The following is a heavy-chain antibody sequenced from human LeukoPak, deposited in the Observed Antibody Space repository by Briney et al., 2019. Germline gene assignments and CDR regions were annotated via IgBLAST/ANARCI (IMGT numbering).Heavy chain of an antibody. Sequence: GGSLRLSCAASGFIVSDNYMSWVRQAPGKGLEWVSLIYGGGSTYYADSVTGRFTISRDNAKNSLYLQMNSLRAEDTAVYYCARLDYDILTGYYTPGYWGQGTLVTVSS. CDR3: ARLDYDILTGYYTPGY. J-gene: IGHJ4*02. CDR2: IYGGGST. D-gene: IGHD3-9*01. CDR1: GFIVSDNY. V-gene: IGHV3-53*01.